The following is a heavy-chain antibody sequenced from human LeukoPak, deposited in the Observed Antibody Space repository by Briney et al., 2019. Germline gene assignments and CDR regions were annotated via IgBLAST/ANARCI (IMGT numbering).Heavy chain of an antibody. D-gene: IGHD5-24*01. Sequence: HPGGSLRLSCAASGFTFTSYSMNWVRQAPGKGLEWVSVIGGSGGSTYYADSVKGRFTISRDNSNNTLYLQMNSLRAEDTAVYYCAKGGWLQSRGFDYWGQGTLVTVSS. V-gene: IGHV3-23*01. CDR3: AKGGWLQSRGFDY. CDR1: GFTFTSYS. CDR2: IGGSGGST. J-gene: IGHJ4*02.